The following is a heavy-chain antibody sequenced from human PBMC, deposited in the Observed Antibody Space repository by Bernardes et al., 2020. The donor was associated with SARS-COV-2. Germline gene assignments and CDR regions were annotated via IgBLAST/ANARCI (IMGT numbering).Heavy chain of an antibody. CDR2: INAGNGNT. CDR3: ARGDFVKQWLVHSGY. J-gene: IGHJ4*02. V-gene: IGHV1-3*01. Sequence: ASVKVSCKASGYTFTSYAMHWVRQAPGQRLEWMGWINAGNGNTKYSQKFQGRVTITRDTSASTAYMELSSLRSEDTAVYYCARGDFVKQWLVHSGYWGQGTLVTVSS. D-gene: IGHD6-19*01. CDR1: GYTFTSYA.